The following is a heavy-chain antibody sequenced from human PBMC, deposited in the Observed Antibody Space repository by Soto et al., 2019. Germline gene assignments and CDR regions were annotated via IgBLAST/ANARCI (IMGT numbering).Heavy chain of an antibody. CDR3: AKDGAYSISSPYYFAY. D-gene: IGHD6-6*01. CDR2: ISGSGDRT. Sequence: EVQLLESGGGLVQPGGSLRLSCAASGFTFSTYAMNWVRQAPGKGLEWVSAISGSGDRTYYADSVRGRFTISKDSSKNTLYLQMNSLRAEDTAVYYCAKDGAYSISSPYYFAYWGQGTLVTVSS. J-gene: IGHJ4*02. CDR1: GFTFSTYA. V-gene: IGHV3-23*01.